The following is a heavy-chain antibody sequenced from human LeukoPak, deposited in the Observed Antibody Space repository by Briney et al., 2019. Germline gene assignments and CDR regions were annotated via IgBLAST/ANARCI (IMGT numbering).Heavy chain of an antibody. CDR2: IIPIFGTA. J-gene: IGHJ4*02. V-gene: IGHV1-69*06. CDR3: AKTPVGMVTLNY. Sequence: GASVKVSCKASGGTFSSYGISWVRQAPGQGLGWMGGIIPIFGTANYAQKFQGRVTITADKSTSTAYMELSSLRSEDTAVYYCAKTPVGMVTLNYWGQGTLVTVSS. CDR1: GGTFSSYG. D-gene: IGHD5-24*01.